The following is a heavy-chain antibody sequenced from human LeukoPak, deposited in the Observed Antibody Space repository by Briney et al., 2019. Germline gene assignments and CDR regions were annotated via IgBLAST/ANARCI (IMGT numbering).Heavy chain of an antibody. CDR3: ATAYYYGSGSYNYYYYGMDV. CDR2: ITCSSSSI. D-gene: IGHD3-10*01. J-gene: IGHJ6*04. Sequence: PGGSLRLSCVASGFTFSSYSMNWVRQAPGKGLEWVSSITCSSSSIYYSDSLKGRFTISRDNAKNSLYLQMSSLRAEDTAVYYCATAYYYGSGSYNYYYYGMDVWGKGTTVTVSS. CDR1: GFTFSSYS. V-gene: IGHV3-21*01.